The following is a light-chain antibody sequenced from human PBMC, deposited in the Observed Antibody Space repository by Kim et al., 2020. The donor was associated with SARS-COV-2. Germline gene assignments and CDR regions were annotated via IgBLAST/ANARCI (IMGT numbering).Light chain of an antibody. CDR1: SSNIGNNY. J-gene: IGLJ3*02. Sequence: QSVLTQPPSVSAAPGQGVTISCSGSSSNIGNNYVSWYQQLPGTAPKLLIYDNNKRPSGIPDRFSGSKSGTSATLGITGLQTGDEADYHCGTWDTNLTAGVFGGGTQLTV. CDR3: GTWDTNLTAGV. CDR2: DNN. V-gene: IGLV1-51*01.